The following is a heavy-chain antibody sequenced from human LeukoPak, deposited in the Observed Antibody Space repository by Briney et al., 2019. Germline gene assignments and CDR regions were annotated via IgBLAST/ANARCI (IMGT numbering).Heavy chain of an antibody. CDR1: GGSFSGYY. Sequence: SETLSLTCAVYGGSFSGYYWSWIRQPPGKGLEWIGEINHSGSTNYNPSLKSRVTISVDTSKNQFSLKPSSVPAADTAVYYCARTGLGYWGQGTLVTVSS. D-gene: IGHD3-10*01. V-gene: IGHV4-34*01. CDR3: ARTGLGY. J-gene: IGHJ4*02. CDR2: INHSGST.